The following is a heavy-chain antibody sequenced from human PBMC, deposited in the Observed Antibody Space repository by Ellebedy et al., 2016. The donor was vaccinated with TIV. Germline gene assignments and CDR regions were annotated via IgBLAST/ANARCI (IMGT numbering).Heavy chain of an antibody. J-gene: IGHJ4*02. V-gene: IGHV3-15*01. Sequence: GESLKIPCAASGFTFSDHYMDWVRQAPGKGLEWVGRIKSKTDGATTDYAAPVKGRFTISRDDSKNTLYLQMDSLEAEDTAMYYCTTAVHYADSRIDFWGQGTLVTVSS. CDR1: GFTFSDHY. CDR3: TTAVHYADSRIDF. CDR2: IKSKTDGATT. D-gene: IGHD4-17*01.